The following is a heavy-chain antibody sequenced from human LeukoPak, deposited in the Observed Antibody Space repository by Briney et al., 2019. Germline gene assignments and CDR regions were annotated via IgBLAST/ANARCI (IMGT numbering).Heavy chain of an antibody. V-gene: IGHV1-8*01. Sequence: ASVKVSCKASGYTFTSYDINWVRQATGQGLEWMGWMNPNSGNTGYAQKFQGRVTMTRNTSISTAYMELSSLRSEDTAVYYCARGTSHQWLPYYYYGMDVWGQGTTVTVSS. J-gene: IGHJ6*02. CDR3: ARGTSHQWLPYYYYGMDV. CDR2: MNPNSGNT. D-gene: IGHD5-12*01. CDR1: GYTFTSYD.